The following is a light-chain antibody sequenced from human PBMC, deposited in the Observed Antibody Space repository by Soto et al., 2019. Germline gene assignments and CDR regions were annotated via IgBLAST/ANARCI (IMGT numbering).Light chain of an antibody. CDR2: GTS. CDR3: QQYGSSPFT. CDR1: PSLSYTY. J-gene: IGKJ3*01. Sequence: EIVLTQSPGTLSLSPGERATLSCRASPSLSYTYLAWYQQRPGQAPRLLIYGTSSRATGIPDRFSGSGSGKDFTLTINRLEPEDFAVYYCQQYGSSPFTFGPGTKVDI. V-gene: IGKV3-20*01.